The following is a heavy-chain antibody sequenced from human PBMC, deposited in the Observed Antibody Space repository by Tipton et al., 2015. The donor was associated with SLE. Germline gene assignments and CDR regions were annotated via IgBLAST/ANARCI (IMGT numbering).Heavy chain of an antibody. J-gene: IGHJ4*02. CDR3: ARVGYYDFWSGYSPLDY. V-gene: IGHV4-59*12. D-gene: IGHD3-3*01. CDR1: GGSISSYY. Sequence: LRLSCTVSGGSISSYYWSWIRQPPGKGLEWIGYIYYSGSTNYNPSLKSQVTISVDTSKNQFSLKLSSVTAADTAVYYCARVGYYDFWSGYSPLDYWGQGTLVTVSS. CDR2: IYYSGST.